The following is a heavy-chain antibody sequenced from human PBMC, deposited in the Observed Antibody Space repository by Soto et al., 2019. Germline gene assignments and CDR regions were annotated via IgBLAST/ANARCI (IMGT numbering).Heavy chain of an antibody. CDR2: IHYTGST. Sequence: SETLSLTCTVSGGSMSRYYWTWIRQPPGKGLEWIGNIHYTGSTNYNPSLKSRVTILLGTSTSQFSLKVSSVTAADTAIYYCARDLTISSTDGPLDPWGHGTLVTVSS. J-gene: IGHJ5*02. V-gene: IGHV4-59*01. CDR3: ARDLTISSTDGPLDP. CDR1: GGSMSRYY. D-gene: IGHD1-1*01.